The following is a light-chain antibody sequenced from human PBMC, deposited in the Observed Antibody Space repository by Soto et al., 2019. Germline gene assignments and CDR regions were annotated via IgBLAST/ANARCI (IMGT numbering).Light chain of an antibody. CDR2: RLS. Sequence: DIVMTQSPLSLPVTPGEPASISCRSSQSLFNSDDGNTYLDWYLQRPGQPPQLLIYRLSNRASGIPDRFNGSGSGTDFTLKISRVETEDLGVYSCMQHIEFPWTFGQGTKLEV. CDR1: QSLFNSDDGNTY. J-gene: IGKJ2*01. V-gene: IGKV2-40*01. CDR3: MQHIEFPWT.